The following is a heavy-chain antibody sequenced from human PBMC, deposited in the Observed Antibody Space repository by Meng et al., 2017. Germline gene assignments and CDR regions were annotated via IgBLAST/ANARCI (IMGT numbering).Heavy chain of an antibody. CDR1: GGSCSYYY. D-gene: IGHD2/OR15-2a*01. Sequence: QVPHQQCGAGLLTPSQPLFPPCVDDGGSCSYYYCSRLQPPPRKRLELIGNNHNRGSNNYHPSLKRRVTISVDTSKHQFSMKLSSVTAANTADYYCARVGSFLRAYWGQGTLVTVSS. CDR3: ARVGSFLRAY. CDR2: NHNRGSN. V-gene: IGHV4-34*01. J-gene: IGHJ4*02.